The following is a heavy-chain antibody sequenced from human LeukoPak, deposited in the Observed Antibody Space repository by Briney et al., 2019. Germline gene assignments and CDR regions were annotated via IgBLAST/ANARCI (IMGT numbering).Heavy chain of an antibody. CDR2: ITPVTGPT. CDR1: GYTFTSYG. Sequence: SVKVSCKASGYTFTSYGISWVRQAPGQGLEWMGAITPVTGPTNYAQKLQDRVTITAVESTDTAYMEMSGLRSEDTAVFYCATGSHGGGDYWGQGSLVIVSS. J-gene: IGHJ4*02. V-gene: IGHV1-69*13. CDR3: ATGSHGGGDY. D-gene: IGHD3-10*01.